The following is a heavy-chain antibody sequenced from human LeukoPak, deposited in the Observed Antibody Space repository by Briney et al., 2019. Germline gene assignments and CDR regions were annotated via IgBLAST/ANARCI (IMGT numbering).Heavy chain of an antibody. CDR1: GYTFTSYD. J-gene: IGHJ4*02. V-gene: IGHV1-8*03. D-gene: IGHD5-24*01. Sequence: ASVKVSCKASGYTFTSYDINWVRQPTGQGLEWMGWMNPNSGNTGYAQKFQGRVTITRNTSISPAYMELSSLRSEDTAVYYCARGGRDGYNYGDYFDYWGQGTLVTVSS. CDR3: ARGGRDGYNYGDYFDY. CDR2: MNPNSGNT.